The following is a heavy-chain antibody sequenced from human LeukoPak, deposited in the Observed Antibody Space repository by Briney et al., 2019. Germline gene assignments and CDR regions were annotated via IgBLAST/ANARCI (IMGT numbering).Heavy chain of an antibody. V-gene: IGHV1-2*06. Sequence: ASVKVSCKASGYTFTGYYMHWVRQAPGQGLEWMGRINPNSGGTNYAQKFQGRVTMTRDTSISTAYMELSRLRSDDTAVYYCARDPYYYDSGGYSDYWGQGTLVTVSS. CDR1: GYTFTGYY. CDR2: INPNSGGT. J-gene: IGHJ4*02. CDR3: ARDPYYYDSGGYSDY. D-gene: IGHD3-22*01.